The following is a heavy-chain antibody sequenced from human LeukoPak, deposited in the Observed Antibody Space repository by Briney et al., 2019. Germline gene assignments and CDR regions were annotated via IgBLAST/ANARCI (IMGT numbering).Heavy chain of an antibody. CDR1: GLTFDDYG. Sequence: GGSLRLSCAASGLTFDDYGMSWVRQAPGKGLEWVSGLNWKGGSTGYPDSVKGRFTISRDNAKNSLYLQMNSLRAEDTAVYYCARYGSGSFNADYHYYYYMDVWGKGTTVTVSS. D-gene: IGHD3-10*01. CDR3: ARYGSGSFNADYHYYYYMDV. V-gene: IGHV3-20*04. CDR2: LNWKGGST. J-gene: IGHJ6*03.